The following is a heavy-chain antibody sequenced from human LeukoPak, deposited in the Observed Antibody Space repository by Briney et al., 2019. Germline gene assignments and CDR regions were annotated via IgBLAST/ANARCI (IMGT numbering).Heavy chain of an antibody. Sequence: TGGSLRLSCAASGFTFNNYAMNWVRQAPGKGLEWVSSISSSGVSTYYADSVKGRFTISRDNSKNTLYLQMNSLRAEDTAVYYCAGGGSSWYYFDYWGQGTLVTVSS. CDR3: AGGGSSWYYFDY. J-gene: IGHJ4*02. CDR1: GFTFNNYA. D-gene: IGHD6-13*01. V-gene: IGHV3-23*01. CDR2: ISSSGVST.